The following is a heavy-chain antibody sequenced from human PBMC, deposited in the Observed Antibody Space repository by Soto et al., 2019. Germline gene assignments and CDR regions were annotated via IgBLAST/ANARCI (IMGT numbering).Heavy chain of an antibody. J-gene: IGHJ6*02. CDR2: VSHIWGF. Sequence: QVLLQESGPGLVKPSETLSLSCTVSGDSINSYYWSWIRQPPGKEMEWIGYVSHIWGFAYNPSLQSRVSISLVTSKSQFSLELTSVIATDTAVYYCARQGYGALPGLVDVWGQGTTVTVSS. CDR1: GDSINSYY. V-gene: IGHV4-59*08. CDR3: ARQGYGALPGLVDV. D-gene: IGHD1-26*01.